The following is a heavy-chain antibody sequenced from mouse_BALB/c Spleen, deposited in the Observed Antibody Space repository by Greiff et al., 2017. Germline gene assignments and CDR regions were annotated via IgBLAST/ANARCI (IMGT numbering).Heavy chain of an antibody. V-gene: IGHV5-6-5*01. Sequence: EVKLMESGGGLVKPGGSLTLSCAASGFTFSSYAMSWVRQSPEKRLEWVASISSGGSTYYPDSVKGRFTISRDNARNILYLQMSSLRSEDTAMYYCAREGNYEGAMDYWGQGTSVTVSS. D-gene: IGHD2-4*01. CDR1: GFTFSSYA. CDR2: ISSGGST. CDR3: AREGNYEGAMDY. J-gene: IGHJ4*01.